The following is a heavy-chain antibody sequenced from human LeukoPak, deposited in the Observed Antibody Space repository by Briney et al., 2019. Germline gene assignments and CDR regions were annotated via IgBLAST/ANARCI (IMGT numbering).Heavy chain of an antibody. CDR2: INHSGST. CDR3: ARGSGY. V-gene: IGHV4-34*01. J-gene: IGHJ4*02. Sequence: PSETLPLTCAVYGGSFSGYYWSWIRQPPGKGLEWIGEINHSGSTNYNSSLKSRVTISVDTSKNQFSLKLSSVTAADTAVYYCARGSGYWGQGTLVTVSS. CDR1: GGSFSGYY. D-gene: IGHD3-10*01.